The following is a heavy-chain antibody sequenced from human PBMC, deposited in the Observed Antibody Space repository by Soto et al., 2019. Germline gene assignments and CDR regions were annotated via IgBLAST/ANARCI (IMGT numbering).Heavy chain of an antibody. V-gene: IGHV1-18*01. CDR2: ISAYNGNT. J-gene: IGHJ5*02. CDR3: MIHPNYDIITGYPHWFDP. CDR1: GYTFISYG. Sequence: ASVKVSCKASGYTFISYGISWVRQAPRQGLEWMGWISAYNGNTNYAQKLQGRVTMTTDTSTSTAYMELRSLRSDDTAVYYCMIHPNYDIITGYPHWFDPWGQGTLVTVSS. D-gene: IGHD3-9*01.